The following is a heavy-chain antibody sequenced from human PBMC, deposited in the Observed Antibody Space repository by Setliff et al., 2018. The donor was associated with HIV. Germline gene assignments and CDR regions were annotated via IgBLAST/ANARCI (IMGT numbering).Heavy chain of an antibody. CDR1: GGSFSGYY. Sequence: SETLSLTCAVYGGSFSGYYWSWIRQPPGKGLEWIGEINHSGSTNYNPSLKSRVTILVDTSKNQFSLKLSSVTAADTAVYYCARGGNSAAAWFDSWGQGTLVTVSS. CDR2: INHSGST. J-gene: IGHJ5*01. CDR3: ARGGNSAAAWFDS. V-gene: IGHV4-34*01. D-gene: IGHD1-1*01.